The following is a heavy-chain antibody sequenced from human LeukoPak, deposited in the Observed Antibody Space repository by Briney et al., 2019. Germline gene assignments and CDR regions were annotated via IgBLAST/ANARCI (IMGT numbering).Heavy chain of an antibody. CDR3: ARGMDYGDFLPLGF. Sequence: GGSLRLSCAASGFSVSSSEIHWVRQGPGKGLEWVSYISGSGSPTYHADSVKGRFTISRDNARNSVYLQMNSLRVEDTAVYYCARGMDYGDFLPLGFWGQGTQVTVSS. J-gene: IGHJ4*02. CDR2: ISGSGSPT. D-gene: IGHD4-17*01. V-gene: IGHV3-48*03. CDR1: GFSVSSSE.